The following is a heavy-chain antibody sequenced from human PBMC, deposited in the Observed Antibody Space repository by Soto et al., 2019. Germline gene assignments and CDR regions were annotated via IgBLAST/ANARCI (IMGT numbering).Heavy chain of an antibody. V-gene: IGHV6-1*01. CDR3: ARLIGNSWLDS. Sequence: PSQTLSLTCAISGDSVSTNSATWDWIRQSQSRGLEWLGRTYYRSNWYTDYAVSVKGRITISPDTSNNQLSLQLNSVTPDDTAVYYCARLIGNSWLDSWGQGTLVTVS. CDR2: TYYRSNWYT. J-gene: IGHJ5*01. D-gene: IGHD2-8*01. CDR1: GDSVSTNSAT.